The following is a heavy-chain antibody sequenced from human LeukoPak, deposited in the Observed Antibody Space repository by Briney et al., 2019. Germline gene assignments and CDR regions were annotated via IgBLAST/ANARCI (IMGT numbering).Heavy chain of an antibody. CDR2: IYYSGST. J-gene: IGHJ4*02. V-gene: IGHV4-39*07. Sequence: SSETLSLTCTVSGGSISSSSYYWGWIRQPPGKGLEWIGSIYYSGSTYYNPSLKSRVTISVDTSKNQFSLKLSSVTAADTAVYYCARTPPRYYFDYWGQGTLVTVPS. CDR1: GGSISSSSYY. CDR3: ARTPPRYYFDY.